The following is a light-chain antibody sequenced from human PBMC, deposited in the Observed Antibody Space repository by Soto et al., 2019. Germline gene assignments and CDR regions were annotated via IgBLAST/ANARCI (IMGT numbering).Light chain of an antibody. Sequence: QSVLTQPPSVSAAPGQKVTISCSGSSSNMGNNYVSWYQQLPGTAPKLLIYENNKRPSGIPDRFSGSKSGTSATLGITGLQTGDEADYYCGTWDSSLSVLYVFGTGTKVTVL. V-gene: IGLV1-51*02. CDR1: SSNMGNNY. J-gene: IGLJ1*01. CDR3: GTWDSSLSVLYV. CDR2: ENN.